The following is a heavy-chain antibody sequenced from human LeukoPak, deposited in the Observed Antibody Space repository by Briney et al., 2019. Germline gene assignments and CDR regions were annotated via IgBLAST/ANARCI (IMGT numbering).Heavy chain of an antibody. CDR3: AREELGSSLGFDP. V-gene: IGHV3-30-3*01. J-gene: IGHJ5*02. D-gene: IGHD3-16*01. Sequence: GRSLRLSCAASGFTFSSYTIHWVRQPPGKGLEWVSVISFDGSNKYYADSVKGRFTISRDNSKNTLYLQMNSLRAEDTAVYYCAREELGSSLGFDPWGQGTLVTVSS. CDR2: ISFDGSNK. CDR1: GFTFSSYT.